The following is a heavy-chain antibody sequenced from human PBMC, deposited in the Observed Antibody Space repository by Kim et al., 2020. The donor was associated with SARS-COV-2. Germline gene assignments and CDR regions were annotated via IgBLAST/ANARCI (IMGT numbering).Heavy chain of an antibody. CDR3: ARSVKWLLQAYYYYYYMDV. CDR2: INHSGST. Sequence: SETLSLTCAVYGGSFSGYYWSWIRQPPGKGLEWIGEINHSGSTNYNPSLKSRVTISVDTSKNQFSLKLSSVTAADTAVYYCARSVKWLLQAYYYYYYMDVWGKGTTVTVSS. D-gene: IGHD5-12*01. J-gene: IGHJ6*03. V-gene: IGHV4-34*01. CDR1: GGSFSGYY.